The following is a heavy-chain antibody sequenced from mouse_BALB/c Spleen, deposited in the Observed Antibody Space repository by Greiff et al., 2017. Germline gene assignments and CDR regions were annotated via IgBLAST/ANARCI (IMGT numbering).Heavy chain of an antibody. CDR1: GLTFSDYY. CDR3: ARDGYDSSVLDY. CDR2: IRNKANGYTT. J-gene: IGHJ2*01. Sequence: EVHLVESGGGFVQPGGFLRLFRATSGLTFSDYYMSWVRQPPGKALEWLGFIRNKANGYTTEYSATVKGRFTISRDNSQSILYLQMSTLRAEDSATYYCARDGYDSSVLDYWGQGTTLTVSS. V-gene: IGHV7-3*02. D-gene: IGHD1-1*01.